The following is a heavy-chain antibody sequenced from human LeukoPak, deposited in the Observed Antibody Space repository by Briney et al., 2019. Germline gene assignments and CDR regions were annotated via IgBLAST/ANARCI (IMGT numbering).Heavy chain of an antibody. Sequence: SVKVSXKASGGTFRSYAISWMRQAPGQGLEWMGRIIPIFGTANYAQKFQGRVTITTDEATRTAYMELSSLRSEDTAVYFCARCAHFYDSSGDIKYYFDYWGQETLVTVSS. CDR3: ARCAHFYDSSGDIKYYFDY. V-gene: IGHV1-69*05. CDR2: IIPIFGTA. D-gene: IGHD3-22*01. J-gene: IGHJ4*02. CDR1: GGTFRSYA.